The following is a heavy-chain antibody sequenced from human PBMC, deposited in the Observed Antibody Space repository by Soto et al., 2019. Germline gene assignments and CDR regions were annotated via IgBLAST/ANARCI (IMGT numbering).Heavy chain of an antibody. Sequence: SETLSLTCTVSGGSISSDANFWSWIRQLPGRGLEWIGYISYTGRTYYTPSLDSRLTISLDTSKNLFSLRLSAVTAADTAVYFCARGSFSSSSSWFDPWGQGTLVTVSS. CDR3: ARGSFSSSSSWFDP. CDR1: GGSISSDANF. CDR2: ISYTGRT. V-gene: IGHV4-31*03. D-gene: IGHD6-6*01. J-gene: IGHJ5*02.